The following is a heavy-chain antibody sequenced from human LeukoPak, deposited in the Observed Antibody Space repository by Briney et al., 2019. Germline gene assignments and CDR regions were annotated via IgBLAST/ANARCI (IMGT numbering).Heavy chain of an antibody. CDR3: ARQTGSGLFSLP. Sequence: SETLSLTCTVSGGSISSSSYYWGWIRQPPGKGLEWIGRIYYSGSTYYNASLKSRVTISVDTSKNQFSLKLSSVPAADTAVYYCARQTGSGLFSLPGGQGTLVTVSS. CDR1: GGSISSSSYY. CDR2: IYYSGST. J-gene: IGHJ4*02. V-gene: IGHV4-39*01. D-gene: IGHD3-10*01.